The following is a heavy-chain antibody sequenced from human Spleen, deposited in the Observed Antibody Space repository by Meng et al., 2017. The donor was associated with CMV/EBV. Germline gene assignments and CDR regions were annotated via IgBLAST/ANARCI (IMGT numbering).Heavy chain of an antibody. Sequence: GESMKISCAASGFTFSDDFMIWLRQAPGKGLELVEYSSNRGKTKDYEESVKGRFTISRDNAKNSMYLQMNSLRAEDTAVYYCVRDMGWYRFDSWGQGTLVTVSS. CDR2: SSNRGKTK. CDR1: GFTFSDDF. V-gene: IGHV3-11*01. J-gene: IGHJ4*02. D-gene: IGHD6-19*01. CDR3: VRDMGWYRFDS.